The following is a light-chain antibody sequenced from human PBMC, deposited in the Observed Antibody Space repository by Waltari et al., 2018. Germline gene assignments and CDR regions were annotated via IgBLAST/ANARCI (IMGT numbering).Light chain of an antibody. CDR1: SPNIGPGND. V-gene: IGLV1-40*01. J-gene: IGLJ1*01. CDR2: GNS. CDR3: QSHDSSLSGFV. Sequence: QSVLTQPPSVSGAPGQRVTISCTGSSPNIGPGNDVTWYQHLPGTAPKLLIYGNSNRPSGVPDRFFGSKSGTSASLAITGLQAEDEADYYCQSHDSSLSGFVFGTGTKVTVL.